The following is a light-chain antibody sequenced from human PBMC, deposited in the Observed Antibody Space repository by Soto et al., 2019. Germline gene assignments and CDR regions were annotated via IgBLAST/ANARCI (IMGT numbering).Light chain of an antibody. J-gene: IGKJ1*01. V-gene: IGKV1-5*03. CDR3: QQYNSYST. Sequence: DIQMTQSPSTPSASVGDRVTITCRASQSISDWLAWYQQKPGKAPKLLIYKASSLESGVPSRFSGSGSGTEFTLTISSLQPDDFATYYCQQYNSYSTFGQGTKVEIK. CDR1: QSISDW. CDR2: KAS.